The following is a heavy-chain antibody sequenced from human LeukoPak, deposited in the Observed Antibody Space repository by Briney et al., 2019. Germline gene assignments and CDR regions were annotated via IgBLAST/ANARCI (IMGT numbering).Heavy chain of an antibody. CDR3: ARGGIMGASAM. CDR2: IYYSGST. J-gene: IGHJ4*02. V-gene: IGHV4-31*03. D-gene: IGHD1-26*01. Sequence: SETLSLTCTVSGDSISSGGYYWSWLRPHPGLGLEWIRYIYYSGSTYYNPSLKSRVTISVYTSKNQFSLKRSSVTAAVTAVYYCARGGIMGASAMWGQGTLITVSS. CDR1: GDSISSGGYY.